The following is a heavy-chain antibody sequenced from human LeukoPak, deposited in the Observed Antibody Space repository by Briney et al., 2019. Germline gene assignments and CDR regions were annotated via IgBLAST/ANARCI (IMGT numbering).Heavy chain of an antibody. D-gene: IGHD5-24*01. Sequence: GGSLRISCAASGFTFSSYAMHWVRQAPGKGLEWVAVISYDGSNKYYADSVKGRFTISRDNSKNTLYLQMNSLRAEDTAVYYCASIGMATIEFDYWGQGTLVTVSS. CDR2: ISYDGSNK. CDR3: ASIGMATIEFDY. CDR1: GFTFSSYA. V-gene: IGHV3-30-3*01. J-gene: IGHJ4*02.